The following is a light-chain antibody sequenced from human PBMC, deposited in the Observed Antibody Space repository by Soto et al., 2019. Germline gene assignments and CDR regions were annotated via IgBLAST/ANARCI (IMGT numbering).Light chain of an antibody. CDR3: QQSFTTPRT. J-gene: IGKJ1*01. Sequence: IQMTQSPPSLSASVGDRVTITCRSSQSISTYLNWYQQKPGRAPSLLIFAASSLQSGVPSRFSGTGSETSFTLTFRSLRPEDFATYSCQQSFTTPRTFGQGTKLEVK. CDR2: AAS. V-gene: IGKV1-39*01. CDR1: QSISTY.